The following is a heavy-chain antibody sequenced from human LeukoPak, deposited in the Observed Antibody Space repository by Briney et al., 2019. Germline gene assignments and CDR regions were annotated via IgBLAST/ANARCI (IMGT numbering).Heavy chain of an antibody. Sequence: GGSLRLSCAASGFTFSSYSMNWVRQAPGKGLEWVSYISSSSSTIYYADSVKGRFTISRDNAKNSLYLQMGSLRAEDTAVYYCASDYVWGSYRHDYWGQGTLVTVSS. CDR1: GFTFSSYS. CDR3: ASDYVWGSYRHDY. V-gene: IGHV3-48*01. J-gene: IGHJ4*02. CDR2: ISSSSSTI. D-gene: IGHD3-16*02.